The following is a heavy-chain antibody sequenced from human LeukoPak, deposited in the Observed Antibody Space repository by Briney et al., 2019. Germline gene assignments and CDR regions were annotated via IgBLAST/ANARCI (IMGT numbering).Heavy chain of an antibody. Sequence: PSETLSLTCAVYGGSFSGYYWSWIRQPPGKGLEWIGEINHSGSTNYNPSLKSRVTISVDTSKNQFSLKLSSVTAADTAVYYCARGSRLRKWPRYDYWGQGTLVTVSS. CDR3: ARGSRLRKWPRYDY. J-gene: IGHJ4*02. D-gene: IGHD5-12*01. V-gene: IGHV4-34*01. CDR2: INHSGST. CDR1: GGSFSGYY.